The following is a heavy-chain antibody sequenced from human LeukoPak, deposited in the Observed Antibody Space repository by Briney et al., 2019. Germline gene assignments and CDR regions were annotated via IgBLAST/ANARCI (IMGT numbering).Heavy chain of an antibody. CDR1: GFSFSGYA. J-gene: IGHJ4*02. Sequence: GGSLRLSCAASGFSFSGYAMHWVRQAPGKGLEWVAFISYDGGEMYYADSVKGRFTISRDNAKNSLYLQMNSLRAEDTAVYYCASTRFRYYFDYWGQGTLVTVSS. CDR3: ASTRFRYYFDY. CDR2: ISYDGGEM. D-gene: IGHD2-2*01. V-gene: IGHV3-30*07.